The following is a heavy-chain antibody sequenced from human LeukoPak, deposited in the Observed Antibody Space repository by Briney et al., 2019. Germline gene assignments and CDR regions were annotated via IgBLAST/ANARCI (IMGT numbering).Heavy chain of an antibody. CDR3: ARGEYGLFDY. CDR1: GGSISGGSYY. J-gene: IGHJ4*02. D-gene: IGHD2/OR15-2a*01. CDR2: IYYSGST. V-gene: IGHV4-61*01. Sequence: SQTLSLTCTVSGGSISGGSYYWSWIRQPPGKGLEWTGYIYYSGSTKYNLYLKSRVTISVDTSKNQLSLKLSSVTAADTAVYYCARGEYGLFDYWGQGTLVTVSS.